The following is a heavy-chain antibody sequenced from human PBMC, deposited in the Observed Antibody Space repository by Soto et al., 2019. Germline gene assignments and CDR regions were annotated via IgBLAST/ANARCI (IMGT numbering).Heavy chain of an antibody. V-gene: IGHV4-39*07. J-gene: IGHJ4*02. Sequence: PSETLSLTCTVSGDSITSSIYYWGWIRQPPGKGLEWIGNIYYNGNTYFNSGSTYYNPSLKSRVTISVDTSKNQFSLKLSSVTAADTAVYYCARGSTGYSSSWYRYWGQGTLVTVSS. CDR1: GDSITSSIYY. CDR3: ARGSTGYSSSWYRY. CDR2: IYYNGNTYFNSGST. D-gene: IGHD6-13*01.